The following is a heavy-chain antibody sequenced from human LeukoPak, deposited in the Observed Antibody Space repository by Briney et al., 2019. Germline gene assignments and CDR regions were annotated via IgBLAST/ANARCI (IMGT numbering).Heavy chain of an antibody. CDR3: ARFYGGNSGMLPRATFDI. V-gene: IGHV4-31*03. J-gene: IGHJ3*02. CDR1: GGSISSGGYY. Sequence: SQTLSLTCTVSGGSISSGGYYWSRIRQHPGKGLEWIGYIYYSGSTYYNPSLKSRVIISVDTSKNQFSLKLSSVTAADTAVYYCARFYGGNSGMLPRATFDIWGQGTMVTVPS. CDR2: IYYSGST. D-gene: IGHD4-23*01.